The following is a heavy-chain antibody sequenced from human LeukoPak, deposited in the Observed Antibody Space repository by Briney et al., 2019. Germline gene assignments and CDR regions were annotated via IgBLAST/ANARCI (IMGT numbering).Heavy chain of an antibody. J-gene: IGHJ4*02. CDR2: INPSGGST. D-gene: IGHD3-10*01. Sequence: GASVKVSCKASGYTFTGYYMHWVRQAPGQGLEWMGIINPSGGSTSYAQKFQGRVTMTRDMSTSTVYMELSSLRSEDTAVYYCARDRGAGYFDYWGQGTLVTVSS. CDR1: GYTFTGYY. V-gene: IGHV1-46*01. CDR3: ARDRGAGYFDY.